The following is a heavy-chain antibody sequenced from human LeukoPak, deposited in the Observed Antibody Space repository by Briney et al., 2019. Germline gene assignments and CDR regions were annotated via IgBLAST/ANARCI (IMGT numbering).Heavy chain of an antibody. CDR2: IRYDGSNK. CDR1: GFTFSSYG. Sequence: GGSLRLSCAASGFTFSSYGMHWVRQAPGKGLEWVAFIRYDGSNKYYADSVKGRFTISRDNSKNTLYLQMNSLRAEDTAVYYCAKAPGAVAGLVDYWGQGTLVTVSS. CDR3: AKAPGAVAGLVDY. J-gene: IGHJ4*02. V-gene: IGHV3-30*02. D-gene: IGHD6-19*01.